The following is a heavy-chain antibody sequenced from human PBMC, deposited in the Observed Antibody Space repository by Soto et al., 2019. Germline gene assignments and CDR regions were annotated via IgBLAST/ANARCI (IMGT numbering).Heavy chain of an antibody. CDR1: GFAFSTYA. CDR2: ISGSGGST. J-gene: IGHJ4*02. D-gene: IGHD6-19*01. V-gene: IGHV3-23*01. Sequence: GGSLRLSCAASGFAFSTYAMSWVRQAPGKGLEWVSAISGSGGSTYYADPVKGRFTISRDNAKNTLYLQMNSLRAEDTAVYYCARDGSGSYAMYYWGQGTLVTVSS. CDR3: ARDGSGSYAMYY.